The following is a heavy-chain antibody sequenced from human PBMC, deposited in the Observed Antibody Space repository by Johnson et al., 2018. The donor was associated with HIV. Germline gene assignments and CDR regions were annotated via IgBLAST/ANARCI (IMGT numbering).Heavy chain of an antibody. CDR1: GFTFSSYA. V-gene: IGHV3-73*01. CDR2: IRSKANSYAT. D-gene: IGHD1-26*01. CDR3: TTGPVGATKGGGAFDI. Sequence: VLLVESGGGVVQPGRSLRLSCAASGFTFSSYALHWVRQAPGKGLEWVGRIRSKANSYATAYAASVKGRFTISRDDSKNTAYLQMNSLKTEDTAVYYCTTGPVGATKGGGAFDIWGLGTMVTVSS. J-gene: IGHJ3*02.